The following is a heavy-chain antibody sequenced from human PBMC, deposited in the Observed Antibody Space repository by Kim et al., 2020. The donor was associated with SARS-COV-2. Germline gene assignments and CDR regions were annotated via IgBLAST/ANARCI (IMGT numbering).Heavy chain of an antibody. CDR2: INHSGST. Sequence: SETLSLTCAVYGGSFSGYYWSWIRQPPGKGLEWIGEINHSGSTNYNPSLKSRVTISVDTSKNQFSLKLSSVTAADTAVYYCARRGGGGIVVVIPSGYGMDVWGQGTTVTVSS. J-gene: IGHJ6*02. CDR1: GGSFSGYY. D-gene: IGHD3-22*01. CDR3: ARRGGGGIVVVIPSGYGMDV. V-gene: IGHV4-34*01.